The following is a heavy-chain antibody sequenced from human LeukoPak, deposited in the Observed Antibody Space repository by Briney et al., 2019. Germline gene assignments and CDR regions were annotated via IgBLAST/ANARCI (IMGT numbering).Heavy chain of an antibody. CDR1: GFTFHTYG. V-gene: IGHV3-23*01. J-gene: IGHJ5*01. D-gene: IGHD3-3*01. CDR3: AKSDLEWLLRPSDS. CDR2: INAPGGNT. Sequence: GGSLRLSCEASGFTFHTYGMTWVRQAPGKGREWVADINAPGGNTNYADSVKGRFTISRDNSKNTLFLQMNRLRAEDTAMYFCAKSDLEWLLRPSDSWGQGTLVTVSS.